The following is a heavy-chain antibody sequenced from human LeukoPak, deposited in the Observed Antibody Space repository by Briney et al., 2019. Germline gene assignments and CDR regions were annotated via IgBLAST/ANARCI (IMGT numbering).Heavy chain of an antibody. Sequence: SCKASGYTFTSYYMHWVRQAPGKGLEWVAFIRYDGSNKYYADSVKGRFTISRDNSKNTLYLQMNSLRAEDTAVYYCAKDGTGGSNFDYWGQGTLVTVSS. CDR3: AKDGTGGSNFDY. J-gene: IGHJ4*02. CDR2: IRYDGSNK. CDR1: GYTFTSYY. V-gene: IGHV3-30*02.